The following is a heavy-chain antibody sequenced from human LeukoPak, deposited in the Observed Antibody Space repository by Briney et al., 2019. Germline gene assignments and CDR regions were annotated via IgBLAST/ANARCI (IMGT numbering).Heavy chain of an antibody. V-gene: IGHV5-51*01. CDR2: IYPGDSDT. CDR1: GYSFTSYW. CDR3: ARRRYYYDSSGYYPGAVFDY. J-gene: IGHJ4*02. D-gene: IGHD3-22*01. Sequence: GESLKISCKGSGYSFTSYWIGWVRQMPGKGLEWVGIIYPGDSDTRYSPSFQGQVTISADKSISTAYLQWSSLKASDTAMYYCARRRYYYDSSGYYPGAVFDYWGQGTLVTVSS.